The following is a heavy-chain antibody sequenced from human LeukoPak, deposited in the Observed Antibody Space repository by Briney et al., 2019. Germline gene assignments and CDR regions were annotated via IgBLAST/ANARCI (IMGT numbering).Heavy chain of an antibody. CDR2: ISSNGGST. CDR1: GFTFSSYA. Sequence: GGSLRLSCAASGFTFSSYAMHWVRQAPGKGLEYVSAISSNGGSTYYANSVKGRFTISRDNSKNTLSFQMGSLRAEGMAVYYCARDQGTMTGAFDYWGQGTLVTVSS. J-gene: IGHJ4*02. V-gene: IGHV3-64*01. D-gene: IGHD3-22*01. CDR3: ARDQGTMTGAFDY.